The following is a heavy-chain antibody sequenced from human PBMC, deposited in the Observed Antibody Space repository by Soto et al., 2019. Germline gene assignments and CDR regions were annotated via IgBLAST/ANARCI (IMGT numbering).Heavy chain of an antibody. D-gene: IGHD1-26*01. CDR2: IYDSGAA. CDR3: AREMGGTDLDH. CDR1: GGSISSDYYA. V-gene: IGHV4-30-2*01. J-gene: IGHJ4*02. Sequence: QLQLQESGSGLVKPSETLSLTCAVSGGSISSDYYAWSWIRQPPGKALEWIGYIYDSGAAYFNPSLQSRVSMSVDISKNQFSLKLTSVTAADTAVYFCAREMGGTDLDHWGQGALVTVSS.